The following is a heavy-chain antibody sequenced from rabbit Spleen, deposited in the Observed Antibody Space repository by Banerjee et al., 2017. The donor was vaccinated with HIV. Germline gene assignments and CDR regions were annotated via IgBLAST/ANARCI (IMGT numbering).Heavy chain of an antibody. CDR3: ARESIYNGDGDDKGFNL. J-gene: IGHJ4*01. Sequence: QEQLVESGGGLVQPGGSLKLTCKASGFDFGSNAMCWVRQAPGKGLEWIACINIVTGKSVYASWAKGRFTISKTSSTTVTLQMTSLTAADTATYFCARESIYNGDGDDKGFNLWGPGTLVTVS. D-gene: IGHD2-1*01. CDR1: GFDFGSNA. V-gene: IGHV1S45*01. CDR2: INIVTGKS.